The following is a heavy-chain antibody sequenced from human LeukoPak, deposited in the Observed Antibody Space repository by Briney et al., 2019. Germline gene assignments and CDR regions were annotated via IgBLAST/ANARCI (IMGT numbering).Heavy chain of an antibody. J-gene: IGHJ4*02. D-gene: IGHD2-15*01. Sequence: PGGSLRLSCTASGFTVSSNYMSWIRQAPGKVLEWVSYISSSGSTIYYADSVKGRFTISRDNAKNSLYLQMNSLRAEDTAVYYCARDREGYCSGGSCQNYFDYWGQGTLVTVSS. CDR3: ARDREGYCSGGSCQNYFDY. V-gene: IGHV3-11*04. CDR1: GFTVSSNY. CDR2: ISSSGSTI.